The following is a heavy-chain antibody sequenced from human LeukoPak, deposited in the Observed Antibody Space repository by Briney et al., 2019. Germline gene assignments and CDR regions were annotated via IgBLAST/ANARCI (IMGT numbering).Heavy chain of an antibody. J-gene: IGHJ4*02. D-gene: IGHD5-18*01. CDR1: GGSISSSSAY. CDR2: IYYRKNT. V-gene: IGHV4-39*01. Sequence: SETLSLTCTASGGSISSSSAYWGWIRQPPGKGLEWIGSIYYRKNTYYNPSLKSRVTISADTSKSQFSLTLGSVSATDTAVYYCASPRGFSYGYFDYWGQGTLVTVSS. CDR3: ASPRGFSYGYFDY.